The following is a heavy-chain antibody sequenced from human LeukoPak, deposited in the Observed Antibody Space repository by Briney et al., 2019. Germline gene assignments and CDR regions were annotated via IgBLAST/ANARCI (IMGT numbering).Heavy chain of an antibody. Sequence: GGSLRLSCAASGFTFSSYSMNWVRQALGKGLEWVSSISSSSSYIYYADSVKGRFTISRDNAKNSLYLQMNSLRAEDTAVYYCARGRSGSHYFDYWGQGTLVTVSS. CDR2: ISSSSSYI. CDR1: GFTFSSYS. V-gene: IGHV3-21*01. D-gene: IGHD1-26*01. J-gene: IGHJ4*02. CDR3: ARGRSGSHYFDY.